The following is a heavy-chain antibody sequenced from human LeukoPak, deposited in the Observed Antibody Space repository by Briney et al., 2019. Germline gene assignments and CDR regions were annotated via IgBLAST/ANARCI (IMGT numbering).Heavy chain of an antibody. V-gene: IGHV3-23*01. J-gene: IGHJ4*02. CDR1: GFTFSSYA. CDR2: ILGGGTT. Sequence: PGGSLRLSCAASGFTFSSYAMSWVRQAPGKGLEWVSGILGGGTTYYGDSVKGRFTTSRDNSKSTMSLQMNSLKTEDTAVYYCTTDAGITPVAPNWGQGTLVTVSS. CDR3: TTDAGITPVAPN. D-gene: IGHD4-23*01.